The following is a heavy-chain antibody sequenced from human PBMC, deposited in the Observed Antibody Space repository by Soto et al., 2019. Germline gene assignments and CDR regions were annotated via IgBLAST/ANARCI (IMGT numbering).Heavy chain of an antibody. D-gene: IGHD6-13*01. Sequence: QVQLVQSGAEVKKPGASVKVSCKASGYTFTNYDINCVRQATGQGLEWMGWMNPNTGNTGYAQKFQGRVTMTRNTSISTAYMELSSLTSEDTAVYYCARQRSHSSSWSDAFDIWGQETMVTVSS. J-gene: IGHJ3*02. CDR3: ARQRSHSSSWSDAFDI. V-gene: IGHV1-8*01. CDR2: MNPNTGNT. CDR1: GYTFTNYD.